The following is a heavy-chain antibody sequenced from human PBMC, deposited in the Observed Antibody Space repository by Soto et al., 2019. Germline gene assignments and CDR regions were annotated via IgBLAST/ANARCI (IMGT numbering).Heavy chain of an antibody. D-gene: IGHD2-2*02. V-gene: IGHV3-11*01. CDR2: ISSSGSTI. Sequence: GSLRLSCAASGFTFSDYYMSWIRQAPGKGLEWVSYISSSGSTIYYADSVKGRFTISRDNAKNSLYLQMNSLRAEDTAVYYCARCGEVPAAISAGMDVWGQGTTVTVSS. CDR3: ARCGEVPAAISAGMDV. J-gene: IGHJ6*02. CDR1: GFTFSDYY.